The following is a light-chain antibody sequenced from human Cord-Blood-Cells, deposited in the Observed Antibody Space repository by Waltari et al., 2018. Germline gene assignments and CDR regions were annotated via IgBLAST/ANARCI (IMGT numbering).Light chain of an antibody. CDR2: GVS. Sequence: EIVMTQSPATLSVSPGERVTLSCRASQSVSSNLAWYQQKPGQAPRLLIYGVSTRATGIPARFSGSGSGTEFTLTISSLQSEDFAVYYCQQYNNWPRTFGQGTKVEIK. J-gene: IGKJ1*01. V-gene: IGKV3-15*01. CDR1: QSVSSN. CDR3: QQYNNWPRT.